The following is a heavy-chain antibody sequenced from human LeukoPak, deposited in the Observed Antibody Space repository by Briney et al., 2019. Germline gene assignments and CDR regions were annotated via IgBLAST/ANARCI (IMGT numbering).Heavy chain of an antibody. CDR3: ARDLKGRPHEGYAFDI. V-gene: IGHV1-46*01. CDR2: INPSGGST. D-gene: IGHD3-10*01. CDR1: SYTFTSYG. Sequence: ASVKVSCKASSYTFTSYGISWVRQAPGQGLEWMGIINPSGGSTSYAQKFQGRVTMTRDTSTSTVYMELSSLRSEDTAVYYCARDLKGRPHEGYAFDIWGQGTMVTVSS. J-gene: IGHJ3*02.